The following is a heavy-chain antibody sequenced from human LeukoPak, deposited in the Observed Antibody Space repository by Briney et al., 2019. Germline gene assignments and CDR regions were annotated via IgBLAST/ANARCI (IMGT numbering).Heavy chain of an antibody. V-gene: IGHV1-24*01. Sequence: ASVNVSCKVSGYTLTELSMHWVRQAPGKGLEWMGGFDPEDGETIYAQKFQGRVTMTEDTSTDTAYMELSSLRSEDTAVYYCATFELTVVTPTGVAFDIWGQGTMVTVSS. CDR2: FDPEDGET. J-gene: IGHJ3*02. CDR1: GYTLTELS. CDR3: ATFELTVVTPTGVAFDI. D-gene: IGHD4-23*01.